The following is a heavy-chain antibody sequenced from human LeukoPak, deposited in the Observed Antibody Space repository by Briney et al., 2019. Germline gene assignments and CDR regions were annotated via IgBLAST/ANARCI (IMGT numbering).Heavy chain of an antibody. J-gene: IGHJ4*02. D-gene: IGHD3-10*01. V-gene: IGHV3-15*01. CDR1: GFTFSNAW. Sequence: GGSLRLSCAASGFTFSNAWMSWVRQAPGKGLEWVGRIKSKTDGGTTDYAAPVKGRFTISRDDSKNTLYLQMNSLKTEDTAVYYCTTLPHYYGSGSYDYWGQGTLVTVSS. CDR2: IKSKTDGGTT. CDR3: TTLPHYYGSGSYDY.